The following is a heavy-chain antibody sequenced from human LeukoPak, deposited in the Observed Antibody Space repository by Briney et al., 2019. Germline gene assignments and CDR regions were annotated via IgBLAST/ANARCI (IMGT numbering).Heavy chain of an antibody. Sequence: SQSLSLTCAISGDSVSSNSASWDWIRQSPSRGLEWLGRTYYRSKWYNDYAVSVKSRVTINPDTSKNQFSLQLNSVTPEDTAVYYCAREGSDGYLFDYWGQGSLVIVSS. V-gene: IGHV6-1*01. D-gene: IGHD3-16*01. CDR3: AREGSDGYLFDY. CDR2: TYYRSKWYN. CDR1: GDSVSSNSAS. J-gene: IGHJ4*02.